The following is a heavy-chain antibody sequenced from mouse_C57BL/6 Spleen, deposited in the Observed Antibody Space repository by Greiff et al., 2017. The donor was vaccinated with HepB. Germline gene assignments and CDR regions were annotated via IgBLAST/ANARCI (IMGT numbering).Heavy chain of an antibody. CDR2: INPSDSDT. V-gene: IGHV1-74*01. J-gene: IGHJ3*01. CDR1: GYTFTSYW. CDR3: AMDAPFAY. Sequence: VQLQQPGAELVKPGASVKVSCKASGYTFTSYWMHWVKQRPGQGLEWIGRINPSDSDTNYNQKFKGKATLTVDKSSSTAYMQLSSLTSEDSAVYYCAMDAPFAYWGQWTLVTVSA.